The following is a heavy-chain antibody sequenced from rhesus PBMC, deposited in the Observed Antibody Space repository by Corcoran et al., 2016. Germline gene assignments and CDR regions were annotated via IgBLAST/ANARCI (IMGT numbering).Heavy chain of an antibody. CDR1: GFTFSSHV. D-gene: IGHD2-39*02. J-gene: IGHJ4*01. CDR2: ITNTGDRT. Sequence: EVQLVETGGGLVQPGGSLRLSCGASGFTFSSHVMSGVRQAPGKGLEWVSGITNTGDRTFYADSVKGRFTISRDNSKNTVSLQMNSLRAEDTAVYYCSTDPGGVCCTFDYWGQGVLVTVSS. V-gene: IGHV3S5*01. CDR3: STDPGGVCCTFDY.